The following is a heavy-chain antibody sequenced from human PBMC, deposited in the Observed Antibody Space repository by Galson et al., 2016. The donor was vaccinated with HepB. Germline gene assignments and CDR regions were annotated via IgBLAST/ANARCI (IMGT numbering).Heavy chain of an antibody. D-gene: IGHD3-3*01. CDR1: GDSISSYY. V-gene: IGHV4-59*12. Sequence: LSLTCSVSGDSISSYYWSWIRQSPGKGLEWIGYMYNSGSPNFNPSLKSRATISVDTSENQFSLKLSSVTAADTAVYNCPRSTGALIVGGVFTPSAFDIWGQGTMVAVSS. CDR2: MYNSGSP. J-gene: IGHJ3*02. CDR3: PRSTGALIVGGVFTPSAFDI.